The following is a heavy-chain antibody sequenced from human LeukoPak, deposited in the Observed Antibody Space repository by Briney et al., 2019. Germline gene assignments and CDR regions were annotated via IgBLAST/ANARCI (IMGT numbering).Heavy chain of an antibody. J-gene: IGHJ4*02. Sequence: GGSLRLSCAASGFTFSSYSMNWVDQAPGKGLEWVSSISSSSYIYYADSVKGRFTISRDNAKNSLYLQMNSLRAEDTAVYYCARVVDSSGYPLDYWGRGTLVTVSS. D-gene: IGHD3-22*01. CDR2: ISSSSYI. CDR1: GFTFSSYS. V-gene: IGHV3-21*01. CDR3: ARVVDSSGYPLDY.